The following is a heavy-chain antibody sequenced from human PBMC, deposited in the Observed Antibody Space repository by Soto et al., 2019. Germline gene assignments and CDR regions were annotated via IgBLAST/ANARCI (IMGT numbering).Heavy chain of an antibody. D-gene: IGHD4-17*01. CDR1: GFTFDDYA. CDR3: AKGITTVTNYYFDY. V-gene: IGHV3-9*01. CDR2: ISWNSGSI. Sequence: GGSLRLSCAASGFTFDDYAMHWVRQAPGKGLEWVSGISWNSGSIGYADSVKGRFTISRDNAKNSLYLQMNSLRAEDTALYYCAKGITTVTNYYFDYWGQGTLVTVSS. J-gene: IGHJ4*02.